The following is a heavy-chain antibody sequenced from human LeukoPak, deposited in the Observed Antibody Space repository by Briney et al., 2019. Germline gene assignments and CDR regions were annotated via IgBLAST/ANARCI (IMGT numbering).Heavy chain of an antibody. CDR3: ARGDSSRLTSQYFQH. Sequence: SGGSLRLSCAASGFTFSSYCMSWVRQAPGKGLEWVANIKQDGSEEYYVDSVKGRFTISRDNAKNSQYLQMNGLRVEDTAVYYCARGDSSRLTSQYFQHWGLGTLVIVSS. V-gene: IGHV3-7*01. CDR1: GFTFSSYC. D-gene: IGHD6-13*01. CDR2: IKQDGSEE. J-gene: IGHJ1*01.